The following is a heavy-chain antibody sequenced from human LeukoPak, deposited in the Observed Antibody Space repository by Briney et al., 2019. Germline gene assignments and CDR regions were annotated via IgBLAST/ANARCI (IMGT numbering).Heavy chain of an antibody. V-gene: IGHV3-23*01. D-gene: IGHD5-18*01. CDR3: ACTAYYYYYLDV. CDR1: GITLSNYG. J-gene: IGHJ6*03. CDR2: ISDSGGST. Sequence: GGSLRLSCAVSGITLSNYGMSWVRQAPGKGLEWVAGISDSGGSTNYVDSVKGRFTISRDNPKNTLYLQMNSLRAEDTAVYFCACTAYYYYYLDVWGKGTTVTVSS.